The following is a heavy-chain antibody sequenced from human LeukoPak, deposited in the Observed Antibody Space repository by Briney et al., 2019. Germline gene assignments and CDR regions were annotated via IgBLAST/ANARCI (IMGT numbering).Heavy chain of an antibody. CDR1: GFTLSSYW. Sequence: GGSLRLSCAASGFTLSSYWMSWVRQAPGKGLEWVSYISRSGSTIYYADSVKGRFTISRDNSKNTLYLQMNSLRAEDTAVYYCARDLGYGGSLDYWGQGTLVTVSS. D-gene: IGHD6-25*01. J-gene: IGHJ4*02. CDR3: ARDLGYGGSLDY. V-gene: IGHV3-48*01. CDR2: ISRSGSTI.